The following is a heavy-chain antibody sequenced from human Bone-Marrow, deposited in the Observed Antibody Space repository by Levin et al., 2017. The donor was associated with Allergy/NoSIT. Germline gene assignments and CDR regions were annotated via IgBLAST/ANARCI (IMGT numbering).Heavy chain of an antibody. V-gene: IGHV3-23*01. D-gene: IGHD3-9*01. CDR3: AKGQYFDPGREAFDI. CDR2: ISGSGGST. CDR1: GFTFSSYA. Sequence: GESLKISCAASGFTFSSYAMSWVRQAPGKGLEWVSAISGSGGSTYYADDGKGRFTISRDNSKNTLYLQMNSLRAEDTAVYYCAKGQYFDPGREAFDIWGQGTMVTVSS. J-gene: IGHJ3*02.